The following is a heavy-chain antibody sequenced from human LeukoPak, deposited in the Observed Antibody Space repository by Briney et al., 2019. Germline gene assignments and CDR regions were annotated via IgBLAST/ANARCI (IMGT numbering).Heavy chain of an antibody. V-gene: IGHV4-34*01. Sequence: PSETLSLTCAVYGGSFSGYYWSWIRQPPGEGLEWIGEINHSGSTDYNPSLKSRVTISVDTSKNQFSLKLSSVTAADTAVYYCARIYGRDSDGYYYHWGQGTLVTVSS. J-gene: IGHJ5*02. CDR1: GGSFSGYY. CDR2: INHSGST. CDR3: ARIYGRDSDGYYYH. D-gene: IGHD3-22*01.